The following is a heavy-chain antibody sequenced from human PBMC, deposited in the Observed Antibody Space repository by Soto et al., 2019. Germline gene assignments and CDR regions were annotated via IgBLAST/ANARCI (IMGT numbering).Heavy chain of an antibody. CDR2: IIPIFGTA. CDR1: GGTFSSYA. J-gene: IGHJ5*02. V-gene: IGHV1-69*13. CDR3: ARDCSGGSCYSSPHEYNWFDP. D-gene: IGHD2-15*01. Sequence: SVKVSCKASGGTFSSYAISWVRQAPGQGLEWMGGIIPIFGTANYAQKFQGRVTITADESTSTAYMELSSLRSEDTAVYYCARDCSGGSCYSSPHEYNWFDPWGQGTLVTVSS.